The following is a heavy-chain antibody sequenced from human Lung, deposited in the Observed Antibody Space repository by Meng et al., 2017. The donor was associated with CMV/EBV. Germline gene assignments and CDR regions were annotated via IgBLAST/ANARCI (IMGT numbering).Heavy chain of an antibody. CDR1: GDSISSSNW. V-gene: IGHV4-4*02. CDR2: IYHSGST. Sequence: TLSLTCXVSGDSISSSNWWSWVRQPPGKGLEWIGEIYHSGSTNYNPSLKSRVTISVDKSKNQFSLKLSSVTAADTAVYYCARGDSSSSSSYFDYWRQGTLVTVSS. D-gene: IGHD6-6*01. CDR3: ARGDSSSSSSYFDY. J-gene: IGHJ4*02.